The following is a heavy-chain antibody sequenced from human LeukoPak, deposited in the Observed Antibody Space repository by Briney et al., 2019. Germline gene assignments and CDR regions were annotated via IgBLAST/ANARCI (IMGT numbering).Heavy chain of an antibody. J-gene: IGHJ4*02. D-gene: IGHD3-10*01. CDR2: ISYDGSNK. CDR1: GFTFSSYA. CDR3: ARDKLWFGELFATYYFDY. V-gene: IGHV3-30*04. Sequence: GGSLRLSCAASGFTFSSYAMHWVRQAPGKGLEWVAVISYDGSNKYYADSVKGRFTISRDNSKNTLYLQMNSLRAEDTAVYYCARDKLWFGELFATYYFDYWGQGTLVTVSP.